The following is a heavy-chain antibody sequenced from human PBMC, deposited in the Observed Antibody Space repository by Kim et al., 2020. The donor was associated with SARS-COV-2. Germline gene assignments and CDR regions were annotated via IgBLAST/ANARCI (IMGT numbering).Heavy chain of an antibody. CDR2: IYYSGST. J-gene: IGHJ4*02. V-gene: IGHV4-59*13. D-gene: IGHD4-4*01. CDR3: ARSRGSTVTDLFDY. Sequence: SETLSLTCTVSGGSISSYYWSWIRQPPGKGLEWIGYIYYSGSTNYNPSLKSRVTISVDTSKNQFSLKLSSVTAADTAVYYCARSRGSTVTDLFDYWGQGTLLTVSS. CDR1: GGSISSYY.